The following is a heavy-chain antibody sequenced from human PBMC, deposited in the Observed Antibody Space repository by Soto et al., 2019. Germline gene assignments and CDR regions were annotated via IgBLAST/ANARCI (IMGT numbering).Heavy chain of an antibody. CDR3: ARSSRGGRYYYYYYMDV. CDR2: IYYSGIT. J-gene: IGHJ6*03. D-gene: IGHD3-10*01. CDR1: GGSISSGGYY. Sequence: QVQLQESGPGLVKPSQTLSLTCTVSGGSISSGGYYWSWIRQHPGKGLEWIGYIYYSGITYYNPSLKSRVTISVDTSKHQFSLKLSSVTAADTAVYYCARSSRGGRYYYYYYMDVWGKGTTVTVSS. V-gene: IGHV4-31*03.